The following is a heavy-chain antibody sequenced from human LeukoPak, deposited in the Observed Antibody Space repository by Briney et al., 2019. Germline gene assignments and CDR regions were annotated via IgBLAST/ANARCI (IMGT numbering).Heavy chain of an antibody. CDR1: GFTFSNYW. V-gene: IGHV3-7*01. CDR2: IGQDGSEN. Sequence: PEGSLRLSCAASGFTFSNYWMNWVRQAPGKGLEWVASIGQDGSENYYVDSVKGRFTISRDYAKNSLYLQMNSLRVEDTAVYYCARGGGWYFDYWGQGALITASS. D-gene: IGHD6-19*01. CDR3: ARGGGWYFDY. J-gene: IGHJ4*02.